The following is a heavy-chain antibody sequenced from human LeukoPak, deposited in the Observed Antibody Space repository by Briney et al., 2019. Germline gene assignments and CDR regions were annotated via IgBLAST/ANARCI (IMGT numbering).Heavy chain of an antibody. CDR2: IYYSGST. V-gene: IGHV4-39*01. CDR3: ARLDPDPDRYYFDY. Sequence: SETLSLTCTVSGGSISSSSYYWGWIRQPPGKGLEWIGSIYYSGSTYYNPSLKSRVTISVDTSKNQFSLKLSSVTAADTAVYYCARLDPDPDRYYFDYWGQGTLVTVSS. D-gene: IGHD3-9*01. J-gene: IGHJ4*02. CDR1: GGSISSSSYY.